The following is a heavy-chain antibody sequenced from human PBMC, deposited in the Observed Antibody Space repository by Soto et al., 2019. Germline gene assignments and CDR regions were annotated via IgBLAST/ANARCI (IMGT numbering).Heavy chain of an antibody. V-gene: IGHV3-23*01. CDR3: ARDLSLVVAAMYYFDY. J-gene: IGHJ4*02. Sequence: GVSLRLSCAAAGFTFRRYAMRWVRRAPGKGLEWVSRISVDGGDTTYAESVKGRFTISRDNSKNTLYLQMNSLRAEDTAVYYCARDLSLVVAAMYYFDYWGQGTLVTVSS. CDR1: GFTFRRYA. CDR2: ISVDGGDT. D-gene: IGHD2-15*01.